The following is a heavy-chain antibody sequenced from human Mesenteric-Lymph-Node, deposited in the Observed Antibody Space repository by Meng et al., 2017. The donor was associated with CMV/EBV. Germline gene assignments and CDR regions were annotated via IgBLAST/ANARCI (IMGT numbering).Heavy chain of an antibody. D-gene: IGHD3-10*01. V-gene: IGHV3-66*01. CDR1: GFTVSSGY. CDR2: IYSGGTT. J-gene: IGHJ5*02. Sequence: GGSLRLSCAASGFTVSSGYMSWVRQAPGKGLEWVSVIYSGGTTYYADSVKGRFTISRDNSKNTLYLQMNSLRAEDTAVYYCAKDRERFPFDPWGQGTLVTVSS. CDR3: AKDRERFPFDP.